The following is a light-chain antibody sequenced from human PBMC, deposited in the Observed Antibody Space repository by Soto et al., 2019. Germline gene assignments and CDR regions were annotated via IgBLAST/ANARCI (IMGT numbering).Light chain of an antibody. Sequence: IVLTQSPGPLSLSPGERPTLACRASKGVSSNFLAWDQQKPGQAPRPLTYGASNRATGIPNWFSGSGSGTDFTITITRMEPEDVAMVYCQRYVSFRTFGLGTKVDIK. CDR1: KGVSSNF. CDR2: GAS. V-gene: IGKV3-20*01. J-gene: IGKJ1*01. CDR3: QRYVSFRT.